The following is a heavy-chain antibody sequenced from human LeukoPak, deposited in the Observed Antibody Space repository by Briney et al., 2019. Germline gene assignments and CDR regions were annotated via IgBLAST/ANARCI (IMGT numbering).Heavy chain of an antibody. V-gene: IGHV3-23*01. CDR2: ISGSDGST. J-gene: IGHJ4*02. D-gene: IGHD1-26*01. CDR3: AKDGRSWELLRVDY. Sequence: PGGSLRLSCAASGFTFSSYAMSWVRQAPGKGLEWVSGISGSDGSTNYADSVKGRFTISRDNSKNTLYLQMNSLRAEDTAVYYCAKDGRSWELLRVDYWGQGTLVTVSS. CDR1: GFTFSSYA.